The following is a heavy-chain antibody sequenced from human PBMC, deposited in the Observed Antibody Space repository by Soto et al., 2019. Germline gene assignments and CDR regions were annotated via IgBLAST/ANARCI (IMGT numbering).Heavy chain of an antibody. D-gene: IGHD2-15*01. CDR2: IYKSTTT. CDR3: ARGRYCLTGRCFPNWFDS. CDR1: GDSISTVDYF. V-gene: IGHV4-30-4*01. Sequence: SETLSLTXSVSGDSISTVDYFWAWIRQPPGQALEYIGYIYKSTTTYYNPSFESRVAISLDTSKSQFSLNVTSVTAADTAVYFCARGRYCLTGRCFPNWFDSWGQGTLVTVSS. J-gene: IGHJ5*01.